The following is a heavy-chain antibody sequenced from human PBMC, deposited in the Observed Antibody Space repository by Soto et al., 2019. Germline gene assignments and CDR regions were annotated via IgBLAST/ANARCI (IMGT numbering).Heavy chain of an antibody. CDR3: ARERVVVPATIFYYYALDV. D-gene: IGHD2-15*01. Sequence: GGSLRLSCAASGFSYSDYWMSWVRQAPGKGLGWVANVKQDGGGGYYVDSVKGRFTISRDNAKNSLYLQMNSLRAEDTAVYYCARERVVVPATIFYYYALDVWGQGTTVTVSS. J-gene: IGHJ6*02. CDR2: VKQDGGGG. V-gene: IGHV3-7*05. CDR1: GFSYSDYW.